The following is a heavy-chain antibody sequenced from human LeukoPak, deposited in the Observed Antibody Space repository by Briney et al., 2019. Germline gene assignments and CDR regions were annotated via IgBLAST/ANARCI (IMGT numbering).Heavy chain of an antibody. CDR2: ISTSDSTI. CDR1: GFTFSDYY. J-gene: IGHJ4*02. Sequence: GGSLRLSCAASGFTFSDYYMNWIRQAPGKGLEWVSYISTSDSTIYYADSVKGRFTISRDNSKNTLSLQMNSLRAEDTAVYYCSKDFHFLTGYPYYFDYWGQGALVTVSS. D-gene: IGHD3/OR15-3a*01. V-gene: IGHV3-11*01. CDR3: SKDFHFLTGYPYYFDY.